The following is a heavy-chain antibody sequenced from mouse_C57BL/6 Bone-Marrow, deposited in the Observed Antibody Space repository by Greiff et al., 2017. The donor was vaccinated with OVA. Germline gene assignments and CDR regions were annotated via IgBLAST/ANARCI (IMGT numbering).Heavy chain of an antibody. Sequence: VQLQQPGAELVKPGASVKMSCKASGYTFTSYWITWVKQRTGQGLEWIGDIYPGSGSTNYNEKFKSKATLTVDTSSSTAYMQLSSLTSEDSAVYYCARAASSNSYYYAMDYWVQGTSVTVSS. J-gene: IGHJ4*01. CDR2: IYPGSGST. CDR3: ARAASSNSYYYAMDY. CDR1: GYTFTSYW. V-gene: IGHV1-55*01. D-gene: IGHD2-5*01.